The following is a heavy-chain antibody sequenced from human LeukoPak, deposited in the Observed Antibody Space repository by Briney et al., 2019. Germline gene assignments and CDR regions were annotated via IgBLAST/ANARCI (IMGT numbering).Heavy chain of an antibody. CDR1: GASISGYY. CDR2: IYYSGST. D-gene: IGHD1-26*01. Sequence: SETLSLTCSVSGASISGYYWSWIRQPPGKGLEWFGHIYYSGSTTYNPSLKSRVTISVDTSKNQFSLKLSSVTAADTAVYYCASGPRIVGASRFDYWGQGTLVTVSS. J-gene: IGHJ4*02. V-gene: IGHV4-59*01. CDR3: ASGPRIVGASRFDY.